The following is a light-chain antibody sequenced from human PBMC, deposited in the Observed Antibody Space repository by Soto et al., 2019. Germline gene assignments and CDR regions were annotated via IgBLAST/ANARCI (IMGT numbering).Light chain of an antibody. Sequence: DIVMTQSPLSLPVTPGEPASISCRSSQSLLHSNGFNYLDWYLQKPGQSPQLLIYFGSYRASGVPDRFSGSGSGTDFTLKISRVEAEDVGVYYCMQALQTPPTFGQGTKVEIK. CDR2: FGS. CDR3: MQALQTPPT. V-gene: IGKV2-28*01. J-gene: IGKJ1*01. CDR1: QSLLHSNGFNY.